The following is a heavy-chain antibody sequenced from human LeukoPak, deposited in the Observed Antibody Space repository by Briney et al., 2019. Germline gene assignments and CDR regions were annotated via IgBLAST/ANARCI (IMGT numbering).Heavy chain of an antibody. CDR2: ISGGSDSI. CDR3: ARDFGGLAARPYSFDY. V-gene: IGHV3-48*02. Sequence: PGGSLRLSCAASGFTFSSYWMHWVRQAPGKGLEWVSFISGGSDSIHYADSVKGRFTISRDNAKNSLYLQMNSLRDEDTAVFYCARDFGGLAARPYSFDYWGQGTLVTVSS. D-gene: IGHD6-13*01. J-gene: IGHJ4*02. CDR1: GFTFSSYW.